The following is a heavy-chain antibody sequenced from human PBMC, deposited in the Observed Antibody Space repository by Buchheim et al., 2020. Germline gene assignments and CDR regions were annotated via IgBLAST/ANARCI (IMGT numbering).Heavy chain of an antibody. CDR2: IYYSGST. J-gene: IGHJ5*02. CDR3: ARGLGGVPPKT. Sequence: QVQLQESGPGLVKPSETLSLTCTVSGGSISSYYWSWIRQPPGKGLEWIGYIYYSGSTNYNPSLKRRVTISVDTSKNQFSLKLSSVTAADTAVYYCARGLGGVPPKTWGQGTL. V-gene: IGHV4-59*12. CDR1: GGSISSYY. D-gene: IGHD2-8*02.